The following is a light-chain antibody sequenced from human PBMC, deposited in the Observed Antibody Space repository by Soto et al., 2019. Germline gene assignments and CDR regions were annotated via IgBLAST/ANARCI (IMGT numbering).Light chain of an antibody. Sequence: EIVLTQSPGTLYVSPGERATLSCRASQTISSNYVAWYQQKPGQAPRLLIYGTSTRATGIPDRFSGSGSATDFTLIISRVEPEDFAVYYCQQYVISPRTFGQGTKVEIK. V-gene: IGKV3-20*01. CDR2: GTS. CDR3: QQYVISPRT. J-gene: IGKJ1*01. CDR1: QTISSNY.